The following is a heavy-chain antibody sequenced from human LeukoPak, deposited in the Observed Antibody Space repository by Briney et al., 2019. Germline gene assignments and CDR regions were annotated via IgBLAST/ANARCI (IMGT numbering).Heavy chain of an antibody. V-gene: IGHV1-18*04. CDR1: GYTFISDY. D-gene: IGHD1-26*01. Sequence: GASVKVSCKASGYTFISDYMHWVRQAPGQGLEWMGWISPYNGNTKYLQKLQGRVTLTTDTSTNTAYMEVRSLRSDDTAVYYCAREESIGSYQFLHDYWGQGTLVTVSS. J-gene: IGHJ4*02. CDR3: AREESIGSYQFLHDY. CDR2: ISPYNGNT.